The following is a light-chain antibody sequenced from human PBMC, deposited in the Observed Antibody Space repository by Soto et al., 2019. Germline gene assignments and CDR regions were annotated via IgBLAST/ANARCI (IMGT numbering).Light chain of an antibody. J-gene: IGLJ2*01. CDR1: SGHSSYA. CDR2: LNSDGSH. Sequence: QLVLTQSPSASASLGASVKLTCTLSSGHSSYAIAWHQRQPEKGPRHLMKLNSDGSHSKGDGIPDRFSGSSSGAERYPTISSLQSEDEADYYCQTWGTGIVVFGGGTKLTVL. V-gene: IGLV4-69*01. CDR3: QTWGTGIVV.